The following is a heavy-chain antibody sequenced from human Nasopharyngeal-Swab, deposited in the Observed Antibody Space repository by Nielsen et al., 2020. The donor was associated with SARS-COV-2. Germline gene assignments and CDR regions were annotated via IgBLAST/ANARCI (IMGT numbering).Heavy chain of an antibody. J-gene: IGHJ4*02. CDR2: INPSGGGT. D-gene: IGHD3-22*01. V-gene: IGHV1-46*01. Sequence: WVRQAPGQGLEWMGLINPSGGGTSYAQKFQGRVTMTRDTSTSTVYMELSSLTSEDTAVYYCAKAARITIIVAYDYWGQGTLVTVSS. CDR3: AKAARITIIVAYDY.